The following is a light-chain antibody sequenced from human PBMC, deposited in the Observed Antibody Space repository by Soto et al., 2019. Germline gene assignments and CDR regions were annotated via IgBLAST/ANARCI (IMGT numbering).Light chain of an antibody. Sequence: EIVLTQSPGTLSLSPGERATLSCTSSLSVTSNLAWYQQKPGQAPRLLIFGASSRATGIPARFSGSGSGTEFTPTTSRLEPEDFAVYYCQQYGSSPPITFGQGTRLEIK. CDR2: GAS. CDR3: QQYGSSPPIT. CDR1: LSVTSN. J-gene: IGKJ5*01. V-gene: IGKV3-20*01.